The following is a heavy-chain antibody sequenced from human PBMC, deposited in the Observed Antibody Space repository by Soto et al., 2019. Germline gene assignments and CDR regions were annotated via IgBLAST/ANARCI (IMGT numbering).Heavy chain of an antibody. D-gene: IGHD5-18*01. Sequence: QVQLVQSGAEVKKPGSSVKVSCKASGGTFSSYAISWVRQAPGQGLEWMGGIIPIFGTANYAQKFQGRVTITADESTSTAYMELSSLRSEDTALYYCARGGGYSYGYLIYYYYGMDVWGQGTTVTVSS. CDR1: GGTFSSYA. J-gene: IGHJ6*02. CDR3: ARGGGYSYGYLIYYYYGMDV. V-gene: IGHV1-69*12. CDR2: IIPIFGTA.